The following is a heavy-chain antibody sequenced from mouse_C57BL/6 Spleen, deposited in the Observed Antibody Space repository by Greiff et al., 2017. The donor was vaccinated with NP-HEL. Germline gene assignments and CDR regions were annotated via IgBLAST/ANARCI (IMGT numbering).Heavy chain of an antibody. J-gene: IGHJ1*03. CDR1: GFTFSSYG. D-gene: IGHD2-1*01. Sequence: EVHLVESGGDLVKPGGSLKLSCAASGFTFSSYGMSWVRQTPDKRLEWVATISSGGSYTYYPDSVKGRFTISRDNAKNTLYLQMSSLKSEDTAMYYCAIIYYGTRGYFDVWGTGTTVTVSS. CDR3: AIIYYGTRGYFDV. CDR2: ISSGGSYT. V-gene: IGHV5-6*01.